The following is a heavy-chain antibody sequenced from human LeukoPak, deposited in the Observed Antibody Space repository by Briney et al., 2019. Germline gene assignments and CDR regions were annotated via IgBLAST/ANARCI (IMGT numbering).Heavy chain of an antibody. D-gene: IGHD5-18*01. J-gene: IGHJ4*02. CDR3: AREGDTAMVQFDY. Sequence: SETLSLTCAVYGGSFSGFYWSWIRQPPGKGLEWIGEINHSGSTNYNPSLKSRVTISVDTSKNQFSLKLSSVTAADTAVDYCAREGDTAMVQFDYWGQGTLVTVSS. V-gene: IGHV4-34*01. CDR2: INHSGST. CDR1: GGSFSGFY.